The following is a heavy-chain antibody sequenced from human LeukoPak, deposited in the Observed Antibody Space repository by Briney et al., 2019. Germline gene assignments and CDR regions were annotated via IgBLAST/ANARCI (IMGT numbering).Heavy chain of an antibody. V-gene: IGHV3-13*05. Sequence: TGGSLRLSCAASGFTFSSYDMHWVRQATGKGLEWVSAIGTAGDPYYPGSVKGRFTISRENAKNSLYLQMNSPGAGDTAVYYCARGHPATTSDYGSGSYDYWGQGTRVTVSS. CDR1: GFTFSSYD. CDR2: IGTAGDP. J-gene: IGHJ4*02. CDR3: ARGHPATTSDYGSGSYDY. D-gene: IGHD3-10*01.